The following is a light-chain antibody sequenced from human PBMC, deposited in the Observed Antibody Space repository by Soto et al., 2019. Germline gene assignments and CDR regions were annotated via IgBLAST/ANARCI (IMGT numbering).Light chain of an antibody. CDR2: EVT. Sequence: QSALTQPPSASGSPGQSVTISCTGTSSDVGGYNSVSWYQQHAGKAPKLVIYEVTKRPSGVPDRFSGSKSANTASLTVSGLQAEDEADYYCSSFASSNTWVFGGGTQLTVL. CDR3: SSFASSNTWV. V-gene: IGLV2-8*01. J-gene: IGLJ3*02. CDR1: SSDVGGYNS.